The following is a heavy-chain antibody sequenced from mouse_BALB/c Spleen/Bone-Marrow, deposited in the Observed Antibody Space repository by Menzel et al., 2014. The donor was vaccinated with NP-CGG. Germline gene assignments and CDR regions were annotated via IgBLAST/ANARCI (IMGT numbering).Heavy chain of an antibody. V-gene: IGHV1-80*01. Sequence: VQLQESGVELVRPGSSVKISCKASGYVFTDYWMNWLRQRPGQGLEWIGQIFPVNADTNYKANFKDKVTLTADKSSTTAYMQLNSLTSEDSAVYFCARFATGSFAYWGQGTLVTVSA. D-gene: IGHD1-1*01. J-gene: IGHJ3*01. CDR1: GYVFTDYW. CDR2: IFPVNADT. CDR3: ARFATGSFAY.